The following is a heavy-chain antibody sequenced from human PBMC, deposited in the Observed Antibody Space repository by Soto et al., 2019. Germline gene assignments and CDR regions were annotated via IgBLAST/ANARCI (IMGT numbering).Heavy chain of an antibody. D-gene: IGHD3-3*01. V-gene: IGHV3-66*01. CDR2: ISSAGGT. Sequence: EVQLVESGGGLVQPGGSLRLSCAASGITVTNCFMTWFRQAPGKGLEWVSVISSAGGTYYADSLKCRFTISRENYRNTLYLQMHTLRAEDTVVYYCARDEFGGAYGFWHGGQGTLVNVSS. CDR1: GITVTNCF. J-gene: IGHJ4*02. CDR3: ARDEFGGAYGFWH.